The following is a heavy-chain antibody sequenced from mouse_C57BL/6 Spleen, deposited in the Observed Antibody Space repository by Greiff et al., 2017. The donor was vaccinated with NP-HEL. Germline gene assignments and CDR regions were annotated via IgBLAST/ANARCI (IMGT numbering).Heavy chain of an antibody. J-gene: IGHJ2*01. CDR1: GYTFTDYY. Sequence: VQLQQSGPELVKPGASVKISCKASGYTFTDYYMNWVKQSHGKSLEWIGDINPNNGGTSYNQKFKGKATLTVHKSSSTAYMELRSLTSEDSAVYYCAKEGSNYDYWGQGTTLTVSS. CDR3: AKEGSNYDY. D-gene: IGHD2-5*01. V-gene: IGHV1-26*01. CDR2: INPNNGGT.